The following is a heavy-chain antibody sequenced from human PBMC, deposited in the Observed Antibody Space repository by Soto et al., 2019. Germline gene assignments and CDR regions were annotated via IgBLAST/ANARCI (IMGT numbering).Heavy chain of an antibody. CDR1: GCSISSYY. J-gene: IGHJ4*02. Sequence: QVQLQESGPGLVKPSETLSLTCTVSGCSISSYYWSWIRQPPGKGLEWIGYIYYSVSTNYNPSLKSRVTISVDTSKNQFALKLSSVTAADTAVYYCARHETRHGDYDYWGQGTLVTVSS. D-gene: IGHD4-17*01. CDR3: ARHETRHGDYDY. V-gene: IGHV4-59*08. CDR2: IYYSVST.